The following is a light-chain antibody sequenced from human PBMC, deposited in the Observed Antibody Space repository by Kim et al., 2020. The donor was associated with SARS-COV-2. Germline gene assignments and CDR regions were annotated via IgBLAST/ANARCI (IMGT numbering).Light chain of an antibody. V-gene: IGKV3-20*01. CDR2: GAS. J-gene: IGKJ4*01. CDR3: QQYGTSPLT. Sequence: EIVLTQSPGTMSLSPGERATLSCRASQSVSSSHLAWYQQKIGRGPRLLIYGASNRATGIPDRFSGSGSGTDFTLTISTVETEDFAVYYCQQYGTSPLTFGGGTKLEV. CDR1: QSVSSSH.